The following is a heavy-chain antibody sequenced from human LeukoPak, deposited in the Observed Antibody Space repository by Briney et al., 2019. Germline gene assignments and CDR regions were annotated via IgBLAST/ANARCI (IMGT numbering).Heavy chain of an antibody. J-gene: IGHJ3*02. V-gene: IGHV4-39*01. CDR2: MCYSGGT. D-gene: IGHD1-14*01. CDR1: GLPISSRPSY. Sequence: ASETLSHTCTVSGLPISSRPSYSGATRQPPGKGLEWIGNMCYSGGTTYNRSPRSRVGMSVDTSKKQFSLKLTSVTAADTAVYYCARRPPLCKGPGITFDIWGQGRLVTVSP. CDR3: ARRPPLCKGPGITFDI.